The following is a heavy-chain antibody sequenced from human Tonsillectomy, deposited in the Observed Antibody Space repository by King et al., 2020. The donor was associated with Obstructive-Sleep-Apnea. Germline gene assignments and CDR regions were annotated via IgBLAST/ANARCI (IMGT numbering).Heavy chain of an antibody. V-gene: IGHV4-39*07. Sequence: LQLQESGPGLVKPSETLSLTCTVSGGSISSSSYYWGWIRQPPGKGLEWIGSIYHSGSTYYNPSLKSRLTMSVDTSKNQFSLKLSSVTAADTAVYYCAGGGVYDWLSPTRNWYFDLWGRGTLVSVSS. D-gene: IGHD3-9*01. CDR1: GGSISSSSYY. CDR2: IYHSGST. CDR3: AGGGVYDWLSPTRNWYFDL. J-gene: IGHJ2*01.